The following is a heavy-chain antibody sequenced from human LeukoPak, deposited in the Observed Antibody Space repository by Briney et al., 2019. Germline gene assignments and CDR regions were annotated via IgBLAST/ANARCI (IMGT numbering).Heavy chain of an antibody. CDR2: ISPSDSDT. CDR1: GYSSTNFW. V-gene: IGHV5-51*01. D-gene: IGHD2-21*01. J-gene: IGHJ4*02. Sequence: GESLEISCKGTGYSSTNFWIGWVRQPPGKGLEDLGVISPSDSDTRYNPSFEGQVSISADKSLTSAYLQWNTLKASDTAIYFCARRTEGAGGGWFFDHWGQGTLVTVSS. CDR3: ARRTEGAGGGWFFDH.